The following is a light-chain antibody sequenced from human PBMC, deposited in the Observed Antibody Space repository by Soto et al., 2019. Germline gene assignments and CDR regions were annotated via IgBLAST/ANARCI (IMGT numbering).Light chain of an antibody. CDR1: SSDFGGYNY. J-gene: IGLJ1*01. V-gene: IGLV2-11*01. Sequence: QSSLSQPRSVSGSPGQSVTISCTGTSSDFGGYNYFSWYQHHQGKAPKLMIYDVSERPSGVPDRFSGSKSGNTASLTISGLQAEDEADYYGCSYAGXFYVVGTGTKVXV. CDR3: CSYAGXFYV. CDR2: DVS.